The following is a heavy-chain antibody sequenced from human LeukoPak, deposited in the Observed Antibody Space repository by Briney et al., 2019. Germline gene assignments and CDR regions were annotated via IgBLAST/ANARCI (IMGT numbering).Heavy chain of an antibody. V-gene: IGHV4-34*01. D-gene: IGHD6-13*01. CDR3: ARSFSYSSSWPFGY. CDR2: INHSGST. CDR1: GGSFSGYY. Sequence: PSETLSLTCAVYGGSFSGYYWSWIRQPPGKGLEWIGEINHSGSTNYNPSLKSRVTISVDTSKNQFSLKLSPVTAADTAVYYCARSFSYSSSWPFGYWGQGTLVTVSS. J-gene: IGHJ4*02.